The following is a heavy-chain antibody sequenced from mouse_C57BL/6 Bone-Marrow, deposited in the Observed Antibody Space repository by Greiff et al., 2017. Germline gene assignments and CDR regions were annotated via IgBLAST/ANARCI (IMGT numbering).Heavy chain of an antibody. D-gene: IGHD1-1*01. J-gene: IGHJ4*01. CDR1: GYTFTSYW. V-gene: IGHV1-64*01. CDR3: ARRVYGSSPYYYAMDY. Sequence: QVQLQQPGAELVKPGASVKLSCKASGYTFTSYWMHWVKQRPGQGLEWIGMIHPNSGSTNYNEKFKSKATLTVDKSSSTAYMQLSSLTSEDSAVDYCARRVYGSSPYYYAMDYWGQGTSVTVSS. CDR2: IHPNSGST.